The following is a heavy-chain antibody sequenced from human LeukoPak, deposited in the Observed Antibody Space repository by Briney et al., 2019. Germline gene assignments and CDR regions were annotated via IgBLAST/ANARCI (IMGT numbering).Heavy chain of an antibody. CDR2: INPNSGGT. CDR3: AGGLWGVDY. CDR1: AYTFTGYY. J-gene: IGHJ4*02. Sequence: ASVKVSCKASAYTFTGYYMHWVRQAPGQGLEWMGWINPNSGGTSYAQKFQGRVTMTRDTSISTAYMELSRLRHHGRAVYYCAGGLWGVDYWGQGTLVTVSS. D-gene: IGHD7-27*01. V-gene: IGHV1-2*02.